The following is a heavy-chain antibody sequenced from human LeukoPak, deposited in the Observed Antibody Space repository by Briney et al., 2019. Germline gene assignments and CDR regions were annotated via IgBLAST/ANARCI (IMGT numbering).Heavy chain of an antibody. J-gene: IGHJ4*02. CDR1: GFTFRSHA. CDR2: IGSSGGST. Sequence: GGSLRLSCAASGFTFRSHAMSWVRQAPGKGLEWVSAIGSSGGSTDYADSVKGRFTISRDNSETTLYLQMNSLRAEDTAVYYCAKDGIFSHRPNWGQGPLVTVSS. V-gene: IGHV3-23*01. CDR3: AKDGIFSHRPN. D-gene: IGHD2/OR15-2a*01.